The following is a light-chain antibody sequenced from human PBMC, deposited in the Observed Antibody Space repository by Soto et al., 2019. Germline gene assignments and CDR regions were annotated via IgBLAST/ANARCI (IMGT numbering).Light chain of an antibody. CDR3: QQYNNWPFIT. J-gene: IGKJ1*01. CDR2: DAS. Sequence: EIVLTPSPATLSLSPGERATLSCRASQSVSSYLAWYQQKPGQAPRLLIYDASNRATGIPARFSGSGSGTDFTLTISSLQSEDFAVYYCQQYNNWPFITFGQGTKVDIK. V-gene: IGKV3-11*01. CDR1: QSVSSY.